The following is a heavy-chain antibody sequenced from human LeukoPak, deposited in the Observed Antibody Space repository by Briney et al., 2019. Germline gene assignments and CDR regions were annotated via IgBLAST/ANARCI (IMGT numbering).Heavy chain of an antibody. V-gene: IGHV3-30-3*01. D-gene: IGHD3-10*01. Sequence: GGSLRLSCVASGFSLSNFQMYWVRQAPGKGLEWVSIISLDRSTEFYADSVKGRFTISRDTASNTMHLEMNNLRIEDTAVYYCMRDYMGWFDPWGQGSLVTVSS. CDR1: GFSLSNFQ. J-gene: IGHJ5*02. CDR3: MRDYMGWFDP. CDR2: ISLDRSTE.